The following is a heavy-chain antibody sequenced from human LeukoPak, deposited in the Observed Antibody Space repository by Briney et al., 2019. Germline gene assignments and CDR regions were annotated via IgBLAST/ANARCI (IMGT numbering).Heavy chain of an antibody. J-gene: IGHJ4*02. CDR2: ISDSGDST. CDR1: GFTFSSYA. D-gene: IGHD6-13*01. Sequence: GAHGLSCAASGFTFSSYAMNWVRQAPGKGLEWVSGISDSGDSTYYADSVKRRFTISRDNSKITVYLQMNSLRAEDTAVYYCTKGQQQYPRSVDYWGQGTLVAVCS. CDR3: TKGQQQYPRSVDY. V-gene: IGHV3-23*01.